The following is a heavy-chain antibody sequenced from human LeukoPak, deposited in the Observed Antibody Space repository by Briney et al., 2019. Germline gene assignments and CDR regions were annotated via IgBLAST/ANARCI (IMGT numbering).Heavy chain of an antibody. CDR1: GFTFDDYA. J-gene: IGHJ6*02. Sequence: SLRLSCAASGFTFDDYAMHWVRQAPGKGLEWVSGISWNSGSIGYADSVKGRFTISRDNAKNSLYLQMNSLRAEDTALYYCAKDIRLNRGMERGYYYYYGMDVWGQGTTVTVSS. V-gene: IGHV3-9*01. CDR3: AKDIRLNRGMERGYYYYYGMDV. CDR2: ISWNSGSI. D-gene: IGHD3-16*01.